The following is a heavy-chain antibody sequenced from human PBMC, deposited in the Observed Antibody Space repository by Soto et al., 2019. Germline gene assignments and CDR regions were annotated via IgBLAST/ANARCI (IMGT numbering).Heavy chain of an antibody. V-gene: IGHV3-49*04. D-gene: IGHD6-19*01. Sequence: LRLSCTASGFTFGDYAMSWVRQAPGKGLEWVGFIRSKAYGGTTEYAASVKGRFTISRDDSKSIAYLQMNSLKTEDTAVYYCTRDQDSSGWYTPYYYYGMDVWGQGTTVTVSS. J-gene: IGHJ6*02. CDR3: TRDQDSSGWYTPYYYYGMDV. CDR1: GFTFGDYA. CDR2: IRSKAYGGTT.